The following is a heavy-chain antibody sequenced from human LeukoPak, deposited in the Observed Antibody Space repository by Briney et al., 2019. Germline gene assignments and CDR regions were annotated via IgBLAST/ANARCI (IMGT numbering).Heavy chain of an antibody. D-gene: IGHD5-24*01. J-gene: IGHJ3*02. CDR1: GFPFSYFG. V-gene: IGHV3-30*02. CDR3: ARDQGATIANDAFDI. Sequence: PGGSLRLSCAASGFPFSYFGMHWVRQAPGKGLEWVAFIRFDGNDKFYADSVKGRFTISRDNSKNTLYLQMNSLRAEDTAVYYCARDQGATIANDAFDIWGQGTMVTVSS. CDR2: IRFDGNDK.